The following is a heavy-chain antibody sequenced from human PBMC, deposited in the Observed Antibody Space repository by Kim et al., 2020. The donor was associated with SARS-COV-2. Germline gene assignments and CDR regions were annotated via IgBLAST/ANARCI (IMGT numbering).Heavy chain of an antibody. V-gene: IGHV3-33*01. J-gene: IGHJ4*02. Sequence: GGSLRLSCAASGFTFSSYGMHWVRQASGNGLEWVAVIWYDGSNKYYADSVKGRFSISRDNSKNTLYVQMNSLRTEDTAVYYCARNKYDNSGYYIFDYWGQGTLVTVSS. CDR1: GFTFSSYG. CDR3: ARNKYDNSGYYIFDY. CDR2: IWYDGSNK. D-gene: IGHD3-22*01.